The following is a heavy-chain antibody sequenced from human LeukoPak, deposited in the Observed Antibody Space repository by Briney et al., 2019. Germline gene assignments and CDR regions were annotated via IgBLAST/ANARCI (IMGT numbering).Heavy chain of an antibody. D-gene: IGHD1-7*01. V-gene: IGHV6-1*01. CDR2: TYYRSKWNN. Sequence: QSLSLTCAISVESVSSNSAAWKWTRHSPSRGLEWLGRTYYRSKWNNHYAVSVKSRININPDTFKNQFSLQLNSVTPEDTAVYYCARDIQGTGTIDYWGQGTLVTVSS. CDR3: ARDIQGTGTIDY. CDR1: VESVSSNSAA. J-gene: IGHJ4*02.